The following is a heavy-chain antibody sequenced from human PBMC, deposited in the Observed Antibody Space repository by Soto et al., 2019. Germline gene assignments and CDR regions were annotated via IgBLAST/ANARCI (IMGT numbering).Heavy chain of an antibody. Sequence: SQTLSLPCAISGDSVSSNTASWNWIRQSPSRGLEWLGRTYFRSKWYNDYAVSVKSRIIINPDTSNNQFSLQLNSVTPEDTAVYFCAKGDNLGPKTGYAFDPWGQGIMVNVSS. CDR1: GDSVSSNTAS. CDR3: AKGDNLGPKTGYAFDP. D-gene: IGHD5-12*01. CDR2: TYFRSKWYN. V-gene: IGHV6-1*01. J-gene: IGHJ5*02.